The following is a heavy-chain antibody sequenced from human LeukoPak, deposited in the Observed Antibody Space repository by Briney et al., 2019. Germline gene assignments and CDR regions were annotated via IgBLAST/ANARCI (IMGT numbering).Heavy chain of an antibody. CDR1: GFTVSSNY. J-gene: IGHJ4*02. V-gene: IGHV3-53*01. Sequence: GRSLRLSCAASGFTVSSNYMSWVPQAPGKGLDWDSAIYSAGSTYYADSLKGRFTISRDNSKNTLYLQMHSLRAGDTAVYYCARVPWGGHTFDYWGQGTLVTVSS. D-gene: IGHD3-16*01. CDR3: ARVPWGGHTFDY. CDR2: IYSAGST.